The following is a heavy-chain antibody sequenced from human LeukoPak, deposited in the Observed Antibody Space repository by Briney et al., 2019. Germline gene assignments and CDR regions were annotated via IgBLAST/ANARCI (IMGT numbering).Heavy chain of an antibody. Sequence: GGSLRLSCAASGFTVSSNYMSWVRQAPGKGLEWVSVIYSGGSTYYADSVKGRFTISRDNSKNTLYLQMNSLRAEDTAVYYCASPNVLRYFDWSDAFDIWGQGTMVTVSS. V-gene: IGHV3-53*01. J-gene: IGHJ3*02. CDR1: GFTVSSNY. CDR2: IYSGGST. D-gene: IGHD3-9*01. CDR3: ASPNVLRYFDWSDAFDI.